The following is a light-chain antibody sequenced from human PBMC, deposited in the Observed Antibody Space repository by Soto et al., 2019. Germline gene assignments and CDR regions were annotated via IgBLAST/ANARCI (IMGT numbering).Light chain of an antibody. CDR2: DAS. Sequence: EIVLTQSPATLSLSPGERATLSCRASQSVRSLLAWYQQKPGQAPRLLIYDASNRATGIPARFSGSGSGTDFTLTISGLEPEDFAVYYCQQRSNWPLLTFGGGTKLEIK. CDR1: QSVRSL. V-gene: IGKV3-11*01. J-gene: IGKJ4*01. CDR3: QQRSNWPLLT.